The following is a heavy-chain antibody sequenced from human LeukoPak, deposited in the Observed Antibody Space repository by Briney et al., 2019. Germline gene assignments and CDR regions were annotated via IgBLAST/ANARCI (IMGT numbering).Heavy chain of an antibody. CDR2: IYYSGST. V-gene: IGHV4-31*03. J-gene: IGHJ4*02. Sequence: SQTLSLTCTVSGGSISSGGYYWSWIRQHPGKGLEWIGYIYYSGSTYYNPPLKSRVTISVDTSKNQFSLKLSSVTAADTAVYYCARGVESRYSSSWYSFDYWGQGTLVTVSS. CDR3: ARGVESRYSSSWYSFDY. CDR1: GGSISSGGYY. D-gene: IGHD6-13*01.